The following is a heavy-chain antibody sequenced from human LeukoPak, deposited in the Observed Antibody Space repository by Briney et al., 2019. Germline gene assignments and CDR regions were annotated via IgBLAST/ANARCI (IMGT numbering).Heavy chain of an antibody. Sequence: PGGSLRLSCAASGFTFSSYEMNWVRQAPGKGLEWVSYISSSGSTIYYADSVKGRFTISRDNAKNSLYLQMNSLRAEDTAVYYCAPFYYDSRGYSNWGQGTLVTVSS. V-gene: IGHV3-48*03. J-gene: IGHJ4*02. CDR1: GFTFSSYE. CDR2: ISSSGSTI. CDR3: APFYYDSRGYSN. D-gene: IGHD3-22*01.